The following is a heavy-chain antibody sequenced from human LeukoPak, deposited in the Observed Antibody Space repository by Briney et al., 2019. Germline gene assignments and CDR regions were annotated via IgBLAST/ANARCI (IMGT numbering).Heavy chain of an antibody. Sequence: GGSLSLSCSAYGFTFSSYATCWVRQAPGKELEWVFAISGSGGSTSYADSVKGRFTISRDNSKNKLDLQMNSLRDEATADSYCAKDGEALWDYWGQGTLVTVSS. D-gene: IGHD7-27*01. CDR3: AKDGEALWDY. J-gene: IGHJ4*02. CDR1: GFTFSSYA. V-gene: IGHV3-23*01. CDR2: ISGSGGST.